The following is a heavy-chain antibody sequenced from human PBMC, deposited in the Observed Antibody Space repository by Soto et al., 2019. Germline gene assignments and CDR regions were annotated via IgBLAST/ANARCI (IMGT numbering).Heavy chain of an antibody. CDR3: ARGLTSGDY. CDR2: INRNGGST. Sequence: QVQLVQSGAEVKNPGASVKLSCKASVYTFTSIYIHWVRQSPGQALEWMAIINRNGGSTNYAPNLHGRVPLTRETATNTVYIALSSLGAEDTAADYCARGLTSGDYWGQGTLVTVSS. J-gene: IGHJ4*02. V-gene: IGHV1-46*01. D-gene: IGHD7-27*01. CDR1: VYTFTSIY.